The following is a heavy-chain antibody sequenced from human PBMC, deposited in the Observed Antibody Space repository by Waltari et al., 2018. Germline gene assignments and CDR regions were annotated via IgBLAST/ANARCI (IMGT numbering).Heavy chain of an antibody. CDR1: GGSFSGYY. CDR2: INQSGST. V-gene: IGHV4-34*01. Sequence: QVQLQQWGAGLLKPSETLSLTCAVYGGSFSGYYWSWIRQPPGKGLEWIGEINQSGSTNYNPTLRSRVTISVDTSKNQFSLKLSSVTAADTAVYYCARGHKFTYSSSSVGFDYWGQGTLVTVSS. D-gene: IGHD6-6*01. J-gene: IGHJ4*02. CDR3: ARGHKFTYSSSSVGFDY.